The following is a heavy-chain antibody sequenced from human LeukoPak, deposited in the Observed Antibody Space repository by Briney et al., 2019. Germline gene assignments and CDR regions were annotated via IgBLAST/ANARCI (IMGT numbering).Heavy chain of an antibody. D-gene: IGHD3-3*01. V-gene: IGHV4-39*01. Sequence: SETLSPTCTVSGGSISSSSYYWGWIRQPPGKGLEWIGSIYYSGSTYYNPSLKSRVTISVDTSKNQFSLKLSSVTAADTAVYYCARSSPGYDFWSGPNWFDPWGQGTLVTVSS. CDR1: GGSISSSSYY. CDR3: ARSSPGYDFWSGPNWFDP. J-gene: IGHJ5*02. CDR2: IYYSGST.